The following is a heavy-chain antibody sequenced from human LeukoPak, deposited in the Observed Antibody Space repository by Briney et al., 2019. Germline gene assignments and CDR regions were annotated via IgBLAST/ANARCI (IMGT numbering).Heavy chain of an antibody. CDR2: ISPNSGGT. CDR1: GYTFTGYY. J-gene: IGHJ4*02. CDR3: ARGSYYYDSGGYYFSGYFDY. V-gene: IGHV1-2*06. D-gene: IGHD3-22*01. Sequence: ASVKVSCKASGYTFTGYYMHWVRQAPGQGLEWMGRISPNSGGTNYAQKFQGRVTMTRDTSISTAYMELSRLRSDDTAVYYCARGSYYYDSGGYYFSGYFDYWGQGTLVTVSS.